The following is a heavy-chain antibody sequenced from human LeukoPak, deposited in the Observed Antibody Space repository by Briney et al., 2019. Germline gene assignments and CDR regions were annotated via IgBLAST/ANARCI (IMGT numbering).Heavy chain of an antibody. V-gene: IGHV4-34*01. CDR1: GGSFSGYY. J-gene: IGHJ4*02. CDR2: INHSGST. D-gene: IGHD1-20*01. Sequence: NPSETLSLTCAVYGGSFSGYYWSWIRQPPGKGLEWIGEINHSGSTNYNPSLKSRVTISVDTSKNQFSLKLSSVTAADTAVYYCARETNNWNYSDYWGQGTLVTVSS. CDR3: ARETNNWNYSDY.